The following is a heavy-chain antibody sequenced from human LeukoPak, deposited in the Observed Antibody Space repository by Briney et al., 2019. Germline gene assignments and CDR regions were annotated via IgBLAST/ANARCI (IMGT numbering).Heavy chain of an antibody. J-gene: IGHJ4*02. CDR3: ARHCNYYGSGSYYISLPYYFDY. D-gene: IGHD3-10*01. V-gene: IGHV4-39*01. CDR2: IYYSGST. CDR1: GGSISSSSYY. Sequence: PSETLSLTCTVSGGSISSSSYYWGWIRQPPGKGLEWIGSIYYSGSTYYNPSLKSRVTISVDTSKNQFSLKLSSVTAADTAVYYCARHCNYYGSGSYYISLPYYFDYWGQGTLVTVSS.